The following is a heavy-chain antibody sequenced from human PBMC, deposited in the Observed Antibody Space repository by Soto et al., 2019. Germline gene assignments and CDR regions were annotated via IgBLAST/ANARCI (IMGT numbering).Heavy chain of an antibody. D-gene: IGHD3-22*01. V-gene: IGHV3-15*01. CDR2: IKSKTDGGTT. Sequence: GGSLRLSCAASGFTFSNAWMSWVRQAPGKGLEWVGRIKSKTDGGTTDYAAPVKGRFTISRDDSKNTLYLQMNSLKTEDTAVYYCTTDSLGITMIAVVRSWGQGTLGTVSS. CDR3: TTDSLGITMIAVVRS. J-gene: IGHJ5*02. CDR1: GFTFSNAW.